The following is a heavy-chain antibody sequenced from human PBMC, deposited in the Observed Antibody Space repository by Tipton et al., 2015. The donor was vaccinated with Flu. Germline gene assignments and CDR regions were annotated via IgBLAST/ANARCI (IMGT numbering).Heavy chain of an antibody. CDR2: IYTSGST. Sequence: TLSLTCTVSGDSISSYYWSWIRQPAGKGLEWIGRIYTSGSTNSNASLKSRVTMSVDTSKNQFSLKLSSVTVADTAVYYCARDYLLGDLSFFDNWGQGTLVTVSS. J-gene: IGHJ4*02. CDR3: ARDYLLGDLSFFDN. D-gene: IGHD3-16*02. V-gene: IGHV4-4*07. CDR1: GDSISSYY.